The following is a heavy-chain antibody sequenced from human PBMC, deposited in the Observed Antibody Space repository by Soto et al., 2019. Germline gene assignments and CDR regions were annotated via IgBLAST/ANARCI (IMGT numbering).Heavy chain of an antibody. CDR1: GFTFSSYA. D-gene: IGHD2-15*01. Sequence: QVQLVESGGGVVQPGRSLRLSCAASGFTFSSYAMHCVRQAPGKGLEGVAVISYDGSNKYYADSVKGRFTISRDNSKNTRYRQMYSLRAEDTAVYYCARPPIYCSGGSCPPDVWVHGTTVTVSS. V-gene: IGHV3-30-3*01. CDR2: ISYDGSNK. J-gene: IGHJ6*02. CDR3: ARPPIYCSGGSCPPDV.